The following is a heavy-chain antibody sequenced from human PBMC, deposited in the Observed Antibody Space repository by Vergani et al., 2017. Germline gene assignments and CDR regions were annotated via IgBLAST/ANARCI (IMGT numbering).Heavy chain of an antibody. CDR1: GFTFSSYS. CDR2: ISSSSSYI. Sequence: VQLVESGGGLVKPGGSLRLSCAASGFTFSSYSMNWVRQAPGKGLEWVSSISSSSSYIYYADSVKGRFTISRDNAKDSLYLQMNSLRAEDTAVYYGARMTKSPIAAAGFVDYWGQGTLVTVSS. V-gene: IGHV3-21*01. CDR3: ARMTKSPIAAAGFVDY. D-gene: IGHD6-13*01. J-gene: IGHJ4*02.